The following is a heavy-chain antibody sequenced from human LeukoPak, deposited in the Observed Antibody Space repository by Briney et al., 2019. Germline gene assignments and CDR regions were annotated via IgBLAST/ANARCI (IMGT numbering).Heavy chain of an antibody. CDR3: ARMARAPNTCSSTSCYTQYYYYYYMDV. D-gene: IGHD2-2*02. V-gene: IGHV4-28*05. Sequence: SDTLSLTCAVSGYSISSSNWWCCIRQPPGKGRECVGYFYYSGSIYYNPSLKSRVTTSVNPSKNRFSLKLSSVTAVDTAVYYCARMARAPNTCSSTSCYTQYYYYYYMDVWGKGTTVTVSS. CDR2: FYYSGSI. CDR1: GYSISSSNW. J-gene: IGHJ6*03.